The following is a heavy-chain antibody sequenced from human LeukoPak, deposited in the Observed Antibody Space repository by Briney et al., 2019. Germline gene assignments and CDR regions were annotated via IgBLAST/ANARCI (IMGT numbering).Heavy chain of an antibody. Sequence: PGGSLRLSCAVSGFTVSSNHMSWVRQAPGKGLEWVSVFYSGGDTHYADSVKGRFTISRDNSKNTLYLQMNSLKAEDTAVYYCVRENWYRFDNWGQGTLVTVSS. J-gene: IGHJ4*02. CDR2: FYSGGDT. CDR3: VRENWYRFDN. V-gene: IGHV3-53*01. D-gene: IGHD1-14*01. CDR1: GFTVSSNH.